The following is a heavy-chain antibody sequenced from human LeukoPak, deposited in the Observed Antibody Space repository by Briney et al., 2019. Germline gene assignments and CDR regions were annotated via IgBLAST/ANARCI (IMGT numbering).Heavy chain of an antibody. CDR2: INHSGST. CDR1: GGSISSSNW. Sequence: SETLSLTCAVSGGSISSSNWWSWIRQPPGKGLEWIGEINHSGSTNYNPSLKSRVTISVDTSKNQFSLKLSSVTAADTAVYYCARGMATIVYWGQGTLVTVSS. CDR3: ARGMATIVY. D-gene: IGHD5-24*01. V-gene: IGHV4-4*02. J-gene: IGHJ4*02.